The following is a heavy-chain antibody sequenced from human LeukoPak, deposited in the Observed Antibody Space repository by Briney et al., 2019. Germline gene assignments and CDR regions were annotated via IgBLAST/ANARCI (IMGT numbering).Heavy chain of an antibody. CDR1: GFTVSSNY. CDR2: IYSGGST. J-gene: IGHJ4*02. Sequence: PGGSLRLSCAASGFTVSSNYMSWVRQAPGKGLEWVSVIYSGGSTYYADSVKGRFTISRDNSKNTLYLQMNSLRAEDTAVYYCATNTDYYDSSGYFGYWGQGTLVTVSS. V-gene: IGHV3-66*01. CDR3: ATNTDYYDSSGYFGY. D-gene: IGHD3-22*01.